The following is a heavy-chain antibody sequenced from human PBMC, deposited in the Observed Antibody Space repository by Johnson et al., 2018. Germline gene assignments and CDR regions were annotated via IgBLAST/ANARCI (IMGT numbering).Heavy chain of an antibody. CDR1: GFIFSSYA. J-gene: IGHJ6*03. Sequence: QVQLVQSGGGVVQPGRSLRLSCAASGFIFSSYAIHWVRQAPGKGLEWVAVISYDGNNKYYADSVKGRFTVSRDNSKNTVYLQRNSLRAEDTAVYYCARDSDERGFYYYMDVWGKGTTVTVSS. CDR3: ARDSDERGFYYYMDV. D-gene: IGHD3-16*01. CDR2: ISYDGNNK. V-gene: IGHV3-30-3*01.